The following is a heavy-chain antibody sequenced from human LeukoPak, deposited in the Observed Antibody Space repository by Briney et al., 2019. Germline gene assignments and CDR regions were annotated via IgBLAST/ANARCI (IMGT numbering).Heavy chain of an antibody. CDR1: GGSISSYY. CDR3: ARDLMGASHFDY. Sequence: SETLSLTCTVSGGSISSYYWSWIRQPPGKGLEWIGYIYYSGTTNYNPSLRSRVTISIDTSKNQFSLKMSSVTAADTAVYYCARDLMGASHFDYWGQGTLVTVSS. V-gene: IGHV4-59*01. CDR2: IYYSGTT. D-gene: IGHD4/OR15-4a*01. J-gene: IGHJ4*02.